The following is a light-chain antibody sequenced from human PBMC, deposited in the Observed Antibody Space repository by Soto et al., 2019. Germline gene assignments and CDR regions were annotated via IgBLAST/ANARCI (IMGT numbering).Light chain of an antibody. Sequence: QSVLTQPASVSGSPGQSITTSCTGTSSDVGGYNYVSWYQQHPGKAPKLMIYEVSNRPSGVSNRFSGSKSGNTASLTISGPQAEDEADYYCSSYTSSTTVFGTGAKVTVL. CDR3: SSYTSSTTV. CDR2: EVS. V-gene: IGLV2-14*01. J-gene: IGLJ1*01. CDR1: SSDVGGYNY.